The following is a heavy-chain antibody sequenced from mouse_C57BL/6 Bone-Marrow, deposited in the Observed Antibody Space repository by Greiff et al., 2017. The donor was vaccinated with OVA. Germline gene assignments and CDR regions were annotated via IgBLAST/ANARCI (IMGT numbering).Heavy chain of an antibody. Sequence: VQLQESGAELVKPGASVKLSCKASGYTFTSYWMHWVKQRPGQGLEWIGMIHPNSGSTNYNEKFKSKATLTVDKSSSTAYMQLSSLTSEDSAVYYCANYYGSSYLAYWGQGTLVTVSA. J-gene: IGHJ3*01. V-gene: IGHV1-64*01. CDR3: ANYYGSSYLAY. CDR1: GYTFTSYW. CDR2: IHPNSGST. D-gene: IGHD1-1*01.